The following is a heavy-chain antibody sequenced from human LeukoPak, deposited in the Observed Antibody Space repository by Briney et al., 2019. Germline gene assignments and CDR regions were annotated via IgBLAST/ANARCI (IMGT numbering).Heavy chain of an antibody. CDR2: IYHSGST. D-gene: IGHD3-10*01. CDR1: GGSISSGGYS. CDR3: VRVEGSAGDFDY. V-gene: IGHV4-30-2*01. J-gene: IGHJ4*02. Sequence: SETLSLTCAVSGGSISSGGYSWSWIRQPPGKGLEWIGYIYHSGSTYYNPSLKSRVTISVDRSKNQFSLKLSSVTAADTAVYYCVRVEGSAGDFDYWGQGTLVTVSS.